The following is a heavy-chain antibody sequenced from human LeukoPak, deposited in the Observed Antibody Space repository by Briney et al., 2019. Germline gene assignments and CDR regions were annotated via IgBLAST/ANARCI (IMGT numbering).Heavy chain of an antibody. CDR3: ARTTEGGYSYGYFYYYYMDV. Sequence: PSETLSLTCSVSGDSITSRNWWTWVRQTPEKGLEWIGEIFHTGSTNYNPSVEGRVTISIDKSKNQFSLMLTSVTAADTALYYCARTTEGGYSYGYFYYYYMDVWGKGTTVAISS. CDR2: IFHTGST. D-gene: IGHD5-18*01. V-gene: IGHV4-4*02. J-gene: IGHJ6*03. CDR1: GDSITSRNW.